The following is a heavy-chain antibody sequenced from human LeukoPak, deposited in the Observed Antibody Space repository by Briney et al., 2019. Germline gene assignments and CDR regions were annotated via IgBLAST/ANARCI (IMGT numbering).Heavy chain of an antibody. V-gene: IGHV3-11*04. CDR3: VRGNDYGGPHY. CDR2: ISSRGDTI. CDR1: AFTFSDYY. D-gene: IGHD4-23*01. Sequence: GGSLRLSCAPSAFTFSDYYMSWIRQAPGKGLEWVSYISSRGDTIFYADSVKGRFTISRDNGKNTLFLQMNSLRAEDAAVYYCVRGNDYGGPHYWGQGTLVTVSS. J-gene: IGHJ4*02.